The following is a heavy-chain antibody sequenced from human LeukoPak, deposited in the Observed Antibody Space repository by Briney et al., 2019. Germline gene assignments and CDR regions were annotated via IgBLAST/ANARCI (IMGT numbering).Heavy chain of an antibody. J-gene: IGHJ6*03. CDR1: GGTFSSYA. CDR2: IIPIFGTA. V-gene: IGHV1-69*05. D-gene: IGHD5-24*01. Sequence: SVKVSCKASGGTFSSYAISWVRQAPGQGFEWMGGIIPIFGTANYAQKFQGRVTITTDESTSTAYMELSSLRSEDTAVYYCARGRDGYNYATNHYYYMDVWGKGTTVTVSS. CDR3: ARGRDGYNYATNHYYYMDV.